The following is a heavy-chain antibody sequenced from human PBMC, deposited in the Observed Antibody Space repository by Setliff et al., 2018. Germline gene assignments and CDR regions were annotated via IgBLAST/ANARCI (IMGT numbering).Heavy chain of an antibody. J-gene: IGHJ5*02. V-gene: IGHV4-4*07. Sequence: SETLSLTCTVSGGSIINSYYWSWIRQPAGKGLEWIGRISTSGRTQYNLALKSRVTISIDMSKNQFSLKVTSVTAADTAIYSCARDPHLTGGLDRWGQGTLVTVSS. D-gene: IGHD3-9*01. CDR3: ARDPHLTGGLDR. CDR2: ISTSGRT. CDR1: GGSIINSYY.